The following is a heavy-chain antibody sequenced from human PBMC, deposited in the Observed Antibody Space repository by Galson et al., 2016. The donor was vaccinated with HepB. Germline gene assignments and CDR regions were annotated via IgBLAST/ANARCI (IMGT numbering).Heavy chain of an antibody. CDR2: TYYRSKWSN. J-gene: IGHJ3*02. Sequence: CAISGDSVSSNGATWNWVRQSPSRGLEWLGRTYYRSKWSNDYAVSVKSRVTINPDTSKNQFSLHLNSVTPEDTAVYYCARALPGNLRASDIWGQGTMVTISS. CDR1: GDSVSSNGAT. V-gene: IGHV6-1*01. CDR3: ARALPGNLRASDI. D-gene: IGHD1-14*01.